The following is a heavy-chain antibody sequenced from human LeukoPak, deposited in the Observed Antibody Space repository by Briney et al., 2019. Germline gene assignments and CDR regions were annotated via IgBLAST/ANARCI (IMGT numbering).Heavy chain of an antibody. CDR2: IYYSGST. CDR1: GGSFSGYY. V-gene: IGHV4-39*01. J-gene: IGHJ4*02. CDR3: ARPQGGSSWYRAAGYFDY. D-gene: IGHD6-13*01. Sequence: SETLSLTCAVYGGSFSGYYWGWIRQPPGKGLEWIGSIYYSGSTYYNPSLKSRVTISVDTSKNQFSLKLSSVTAADTAVYYCARPQGGSSWYRAAGYFDYWGQGTLVTVSS.